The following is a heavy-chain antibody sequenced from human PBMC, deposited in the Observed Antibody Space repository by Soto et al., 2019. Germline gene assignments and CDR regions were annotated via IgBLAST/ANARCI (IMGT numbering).Heavy chain of an antibody. Sequence: QVQLVQSGAEVKKPGASVKVSCKASGYTFTSYDINWVRQATGQGPEWMGWMNPNSGNTVYAQKFQGRVTMTRNTSLSTAYMELSSLRSEDTAVYSCARGHSSSWYVCDYWGQGTLVTVSS. CDR2: MNPNSGNT. J-gene: IGHJ4*02. CDR3: ARGHSSSWYVCDY. CDR1: GYTFTSYD. D-gene: IGHD6-13*01. V-gene: IGHV1-8*01.